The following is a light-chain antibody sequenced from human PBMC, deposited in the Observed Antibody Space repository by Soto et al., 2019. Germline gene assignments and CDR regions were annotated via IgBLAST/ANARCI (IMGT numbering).Light chain of an antibody. CDR3: QQSYSSPFT. CDR2: AAS. Sequence: DIQMTQSPSSLSASVGDRVTITCRASQSISSYLNWYQHKPGKAPDLLIYAASSLQSGVPSKFSGSGSGTDFTLTIICLQPEDFATYYCQQSYSSPFTFGPGTKVDI. CDR1: QSISSY. V-gene: IGKV1-39*01. J-gene: IGKJ3*01.